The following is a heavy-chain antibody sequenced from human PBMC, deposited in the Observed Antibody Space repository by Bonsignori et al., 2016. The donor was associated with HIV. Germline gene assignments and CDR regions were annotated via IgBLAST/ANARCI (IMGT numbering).Heavy chain of an antibody. CDR2: INSDGRST. Sequence: GGSLRLSCAASGFTFSSYWMHWVRQAPGKGLVWVSRINSDGRSTTYADSVKGRFTISRDNAKNTLYLQMNSLRAEDTAVYYCARDGQVWDNYYYYMDVWGKGTTVTVSS. D-gene: IGHD5-18*01. CDR1: GFTFSSYW. V-gene: IGHV3-74*01. J-gene: IGHJ6*03. CDR3: ARDGQVWDNYYYYMDV.